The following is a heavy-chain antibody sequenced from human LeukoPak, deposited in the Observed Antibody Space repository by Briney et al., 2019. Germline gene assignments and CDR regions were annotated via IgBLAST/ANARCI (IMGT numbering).Heavy chain of an antibody. CDR1: GYTFTSYG. J-gene: IGHJ3*02. Sequence: ASVKVSCKASGYTFTSYGISWVRQAPGQGLEWMGWISAYNGNTNYAQKPQGRVTMTTDTSTSTAYMELRSLRSDDTAVYYCARGRIYCSSTSCYGLAFDIWGQGTMVTVSS. CDR3: ARGRIYCSSTSCYGLAFDI. CDR2: ISAYNGNT. D-gene: IGHD2-2*01. V-gene: IGHV1-18*01.